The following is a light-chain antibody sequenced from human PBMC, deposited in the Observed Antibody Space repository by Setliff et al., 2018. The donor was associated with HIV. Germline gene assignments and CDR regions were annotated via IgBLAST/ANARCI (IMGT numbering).Light chain of an antibody. CDR1: QGIDDY. J-gene: IGKJ4*01. Sequence: DIQMTQSPSSLSAAVGDRVTITCRASQGIDDYLAWFQQKPGKAPKALIYATSSLQSWVPSRFSGSRSGADFTLTISPLQPEDFATYYCQQYKSHPLTFGGGPNVDIK. V-gene: IGKV1-16*01. CDR3: QQYKSHPLT. CDR2: ATS.